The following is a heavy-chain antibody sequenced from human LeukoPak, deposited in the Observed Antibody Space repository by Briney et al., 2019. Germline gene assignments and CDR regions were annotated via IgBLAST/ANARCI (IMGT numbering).Heavy chain of an antibody. CDR3: AREAKDPNCGGDCYWGWFDP. Sequence: ASVKVSCKGSGYTFSNYGINWVRQVPGQGLEWMGLIGAYNGYTIYADNLQGRVTVTTDTSTSTAYMELSSLRSEDTAVYYCAREAKDPNCGGDCYWGWFDPGAREPWSPSPQ. J-gene: IGHJ5*02. CDR1: GYTFSNYG. V-gene: IGHV1-18*01. CDR2: IGAYNGYT. D-gene: IGHD2-21*01.